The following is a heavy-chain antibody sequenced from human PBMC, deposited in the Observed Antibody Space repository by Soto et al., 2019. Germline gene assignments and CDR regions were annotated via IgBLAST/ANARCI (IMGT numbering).Heavy chain of an antibody. CDR1: GFRFTSFG. CDR2: ISGLSATT. J-gene: IGHJ4*02. V-gene: IGHV3-48*04. CDR3: TRGGAARPDY. Sequence: DVVLVNSGGGFVRPGESLRLSCRASGFRFTSFGMNWVRQGPGKGLEWLSYISGLSATTYYADSVRGRFTVSRDNDMNLVFLQLNNLRGDDTAVYYCTRGGAARPDYWGQGSRVVVSS. D-gene: IGHD2-15*01.